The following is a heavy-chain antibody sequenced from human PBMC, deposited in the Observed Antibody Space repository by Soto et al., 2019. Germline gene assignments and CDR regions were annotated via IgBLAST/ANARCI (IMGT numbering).Heavy chain of an antibody. CDR1: GYNFTAFW. CDR3: ARVYKNWFDS. Sequence: PGESLKISCKASGYNFTAFWIHWVRQMPGKGLEWLGKIDPSDSYTNYSPSFEGHVTISTDNSITTAYLQWSSLRASDTALYFCARVYKNWFDSGPREPWSPSPQ. J-gene: IGHJ5*01. D-gene: IGHD1-1*01. V-gene: IGHV5-10-1*01. CDR2: IDPSDSYT.